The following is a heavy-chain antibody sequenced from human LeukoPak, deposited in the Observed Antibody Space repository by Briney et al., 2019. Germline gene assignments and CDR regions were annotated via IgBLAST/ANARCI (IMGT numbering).Heavy chain of an antibody. Sequence: SETLSLTCDVSRVSFNTCCYYWTWIRQPPGKGLEWIGYKYYSGSTRYNSSLRSRLTISLDTSKNQFSLRLTSVTAADAAVYYCARGRSYCFDFDSWGPGTLVIVSS. CDR3: ARGRSYCFDFDS. CDR1: RVSFNTCCYY. CDR2: KYYSGST. D-gene: IGHD3-16*02. J-gene: IGHJ4*02. V-gene: IGHV4-61*01.